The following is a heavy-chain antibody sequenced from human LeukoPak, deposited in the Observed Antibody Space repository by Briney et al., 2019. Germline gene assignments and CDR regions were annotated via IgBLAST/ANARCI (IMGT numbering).Heavy chain of an antibody. CDR1: GGSISSGDYY. D-gene: IGHD2/OR15-2a*01. Sequence: SQTLSLTCTVSGGSISSGDYYWSWIRQPPGKGLEWIGYIYYSGSTYYNPSLKSRVTISVDTSKNQFSLKLRSVTAADTAVYYCARVEDSECWFDPWGQGTLVTVSS. CDR3: ARVEDSECWFDP. CDR2: IYYSGST. J-gene: IGHJ5*02. V-gene: IGHV4-30-4*01.